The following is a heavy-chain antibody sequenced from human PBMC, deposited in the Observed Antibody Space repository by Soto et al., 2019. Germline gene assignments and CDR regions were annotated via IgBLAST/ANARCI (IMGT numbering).Heavy chain of an antibody. CDR3: ARSVFH. CDR2: INHSGST. D-gene: IGHD3-10*02. V-gene: IGHV4-34*01. J-gene: IGHJ4*02. CDR1: GGSFSGYY. Sequence: PSETLSLTCAVYGGSFSGYYWNWIRQPPGKGLEWIGEINHSGSTNYNPSLKSRVTISVDTSKNQFSLKLSSVTAADTAVYYCARSVFHWGQGTLVTVSS.